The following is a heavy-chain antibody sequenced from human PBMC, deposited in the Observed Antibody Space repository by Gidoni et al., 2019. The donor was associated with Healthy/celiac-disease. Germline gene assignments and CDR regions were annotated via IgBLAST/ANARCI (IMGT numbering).Heavy chain of an antibody. D-gene: IGHD4-17*01. CDR1: GFTFSRYS. J-gene: IGHJ4*02. Sequence: EVQLVESGGGLVKPGGSLRLSCAASGFTFSRYSMNWVRQAPGKGLEWVSSIRSSSSYIYYADSVKGRFTISRDNAKNSLYLQMNSLRAEDTAVYYCARDLGYGDYLYYFDYWGQGTLVTVSA. CDR2: IRSSSSYI. CDR3: ARDLGYGDYLYYFDY. V-gene: IGHV3-21*01.